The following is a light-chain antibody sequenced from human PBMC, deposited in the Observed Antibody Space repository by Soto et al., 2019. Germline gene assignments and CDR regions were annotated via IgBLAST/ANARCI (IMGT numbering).Light chain of an antibody. Sequence: QSVLTQPASVSGSPGQSITISCTGTSRDVGSYNLVSWYQQHPGKAPKLMIYEVSKRPSGVSNRFSGSKSGNTASLTISGLQAEDEADYYCCSYAGSSILYDFGTGTKVTVL. CDR1: SRDVGSYNL. V-gene: IGLV2-23*02. J-gene: IGLJ1*01. CDR3: CSYAGSSILYD. CDR2: EVS.